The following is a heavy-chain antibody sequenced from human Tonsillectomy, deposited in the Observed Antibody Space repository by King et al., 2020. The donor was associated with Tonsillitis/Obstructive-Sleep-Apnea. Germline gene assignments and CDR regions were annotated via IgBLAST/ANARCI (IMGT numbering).Heavy chain of an antibody. J-gene: IGHJ4*02. D-gene: IGHD4-11*01. Sequence: QLQESGPGLVKPSETLSLTCTVSGGSIGSDYWSWIRQPPGKGLEWIGYIYNSGSTSYNPSLKRRVTISLDTSKNQFSLKLRSVTAADTAVYYCATQTTVTYFDYWGQGTLVTVSS. CDR1: GGSIGSDY. CDR2: IYNSGST. CDR3: ATQTTVTYFDY. V-gene: IGHV4-59*08.